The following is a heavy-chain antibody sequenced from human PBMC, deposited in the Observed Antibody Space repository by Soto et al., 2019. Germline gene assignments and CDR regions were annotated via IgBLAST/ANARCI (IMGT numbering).Heavy chain of an antibody. D-gene: IGHD5-18*01. Sequence: GGSLRLPCETYGWTFGAYGMHWVRPAPGKGLEWVAVISHDGTKTYYADSVKGRFTISRDNSKNVLYVQMVSLRPDDTALYSCAKDRRDGYTTCSRCYGVDVWGQGNTVTVS. CDR2: ISHDGTKT. J-gene: IGHJ6*02. V-gene: IGHV3-30*18. CDR1: GWTFGAYG. CDR3: AKDRRDGYTTCSRCYGVDV.